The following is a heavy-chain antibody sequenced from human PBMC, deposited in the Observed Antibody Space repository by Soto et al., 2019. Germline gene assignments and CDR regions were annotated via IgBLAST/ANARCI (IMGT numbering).Heavy chain of an antibody. D-gene: IGHD6-13*01. J-gene: IGHJ4*02. Sequence: QVLLQESGPGLVKPSETLSLTCTVSGGSVSSGTYYWSSIRQPPGSGLEWIGYMYYTGSTKYNPSLKSRVTISVDTSKNQFSLKLRSVTAADTAVYYCARDRYSSSWYIDYWGQGTLVTVSS. CDR1: GGSVSSGTYY. CDR2: MYYTGST. V-gene: IGHV4-61*01. CDR3: ARDRYSSSWYIDY.